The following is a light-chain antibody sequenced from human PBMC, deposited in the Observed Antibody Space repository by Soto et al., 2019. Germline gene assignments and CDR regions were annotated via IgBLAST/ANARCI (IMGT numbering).Light chain of an antibody. J-gene: IGKJ1*01. Sequence: DIVMTQSPLSLPVTPGEPASISCRSSQSLLHRNGHNYLDWYLQKPGQSPQLLIYLGSNRASGVPDRLSGSGSGTDFTLTISRVEAEDVGVYYCMQALQTPRTFGQGTKVEIK. CDR1: QSLLHRNGHNY. V-gene: IGKV2-28*01. CDR3: MQALQTPRT. CDR2: LGS.